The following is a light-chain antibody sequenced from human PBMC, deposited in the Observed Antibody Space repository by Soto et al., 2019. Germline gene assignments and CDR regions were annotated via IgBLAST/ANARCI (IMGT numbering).Light chain of an antibody. CDR1: QSVDSTS. CDR3: QQRKT. Sequence: EIVLTQSPGTLSLSPGERATLSCRASQSVDSTSLAWYQQIPGQAPSLVIYGASTRATGIPDRFSGSGSGTDFTLPISRLEPEDSAVYYCQQRKTFGQGTKVELK. CDR2: GAS. J-gene: IGKJ1*01. V-gene: IGKV3-20*01.